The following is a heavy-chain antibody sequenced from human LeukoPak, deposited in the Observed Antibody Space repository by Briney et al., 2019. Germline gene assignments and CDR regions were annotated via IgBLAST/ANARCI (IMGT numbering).Heavy chain of an antibody. V-gene: IGHV4-4*07. Sequence: PSETLSLTCIVSGGSISNYYWTWIRQPAGKGLEWIGRIYASGSTNYNPSLKSRVTMSVDTSKNQFSLRLSSVTAADAAMHYCARTNYDISGYYDYFDCWGQGTLVTVSS. CDR1: GGSISNYY. D-gene: IGHD3-22*01. CDR3: ARTNYDISGYYDYFDC. J-gene: IGHJ4*02. CDR2: IYASGST.